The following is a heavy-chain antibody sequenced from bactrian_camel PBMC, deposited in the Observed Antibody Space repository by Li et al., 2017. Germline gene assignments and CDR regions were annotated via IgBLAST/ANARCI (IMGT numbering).Heavy chain of an antibody. V-gene: IGHV3S40*01. D-gene: IGHD2*01. CDR1: GFTYNTHN. CDR3: AARGPYCYTKLSVRDFTY. Sequence: VQLVESGGGTVQAGGSLKLSCVGSGFTYNTHNMGWFRQVPGKAREAVASSYPGAGPERDTFIADSVKGRFTISQDNAKNTVYLQMNSLKPEDTAMYYCAARGPYCYTKLSVRDFTYWGQGTQVTVS. J-gene: IGHJ6*01. CDR2: SYPGAGPERDT.